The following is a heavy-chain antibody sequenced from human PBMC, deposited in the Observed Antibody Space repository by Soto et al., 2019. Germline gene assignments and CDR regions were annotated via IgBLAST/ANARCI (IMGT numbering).Heavy chain of an antibody. D-gene: IGHD6-19*01. V-gene: IGHV1-18*04. J-gene: IGHJ6*02. Sequence: ASVKVSCKASGYTFTSYGISWVRQAPGQGLEWMGWISAYNGNTNYAQKLQGRVTMTTDTSTSTAYMELRSLRSDDTAVYYCARDSRAVAGPIYYYYGMDVWGQGTTVTVSS. CDR3: ARDSRAVAGPIYYYYGMDV. CDR1: GYTFTSYG. CDR2: ISAYNGNT.